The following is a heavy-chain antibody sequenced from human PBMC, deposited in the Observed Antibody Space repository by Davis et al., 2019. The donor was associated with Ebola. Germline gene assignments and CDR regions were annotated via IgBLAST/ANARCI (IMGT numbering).Heavy chain of an antibody. V-gene: IGHV5-51*01. Sequence: GGSLRLSCKGSGYSFTSCWIGWVRQMPGKGLEWMGIIYPGDFDTTYRPSFQAQVTISADKSISTAYQQWSSLKASDTTMYYCARQKWNDDNWFDPWGQGTLVTVSS. J-gene: IGHJ5*02. CDR3: ARQKWNDDNWFDP. CDR2: IYPGDFDT. CDR1: GYSFTSCW. D-gene: IGHD1-1*01.